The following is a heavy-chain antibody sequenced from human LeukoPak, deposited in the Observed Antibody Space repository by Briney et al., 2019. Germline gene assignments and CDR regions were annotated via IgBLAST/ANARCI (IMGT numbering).Heavy chain of an antibody. J-gene: IGHJ4*02. CDR3: ARSLRD. CDR2: TFYRSKWHR. V-gene: IGHV6-1*01. CDR1: GDSVSSKSGA. Sequence: SQTLSLTCAISGDSVSSKSGAWDWIRQSPSRGLEWLGRTFYRSKWHRDYVLSVKSRISVNPDTSKNQFSLQLNSVTPDDTAVYYCARSLRDWGQGTLVTVSS.